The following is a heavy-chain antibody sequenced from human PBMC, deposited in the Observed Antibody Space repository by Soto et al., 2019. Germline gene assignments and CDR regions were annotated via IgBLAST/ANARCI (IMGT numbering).Heavy chain of an antibody. D-gene: IGHD3-10*01. CDR3: ARDSGYGSGASVNHYLDY. J-gene: IGHJ4*01. CDR1: GYTFTAYH. CDR2: INPSLGTA. V-gene: IGHV1-46*01. Sequence: GASVKVSCKASGYTFTAYHMHGVGQSPLQWREWVGIINPSLGTANYAQKFQGRVAMTWDTSTTTVYMELSSLRAEDTAVYYCARDSGYGSGASVNHYLDYWGHGTLVTVSS.